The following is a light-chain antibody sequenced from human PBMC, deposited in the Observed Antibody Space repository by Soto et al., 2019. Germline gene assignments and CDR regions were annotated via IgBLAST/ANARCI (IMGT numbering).Light chain of an antibody. CDR3: QKYNQWPQIN. J-gene: IGKJ5*01. V-gene: IGKV4-1*01. Sequence: DIVMTQAPDSLPVSSGDSSTIYCYSSQIVLFSSNSKNYLAWYQQKPGQPPRLLIYWASMWESGVPDRFSGSGSGTDFTLTIRRLKAEDFAVYYCQKYNQWPQINFGNGQRRALK. CDR2: WAS. CDR1: QIVLFSSNSKNY.